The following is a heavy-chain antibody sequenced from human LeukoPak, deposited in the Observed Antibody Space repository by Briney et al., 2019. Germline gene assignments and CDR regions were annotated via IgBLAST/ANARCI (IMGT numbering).Heavy chain of an antibody. CDR2: IIPIFGTA. V-gene: IGHV1-69*13. D-gene: IGHD2/OR15-2a*01. Sequence: GASVKVSCKASGGTFSSYAISWVRQAPGQGLEWMGGIIPIFGTANYAQKFQGRVTITADESTSTAYMELSSLGSEDTAVYYCARVRISRKAFDIRGQGTMVTVSS. CDR3: ARVRISRKAFDI. CDR1: GGTFSSYA. J-gene: IGHJ3*02.